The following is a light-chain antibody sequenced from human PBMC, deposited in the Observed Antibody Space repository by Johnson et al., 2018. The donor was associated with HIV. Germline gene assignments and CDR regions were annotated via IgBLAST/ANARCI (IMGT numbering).Light chain of an antibody. CDR3: GTWDSSLSTGV. CDR2: KNN. Sequence: QSVLTQPPSVSAAPGQKVTISCSGSSSNIGNNYVSWYQQLPGTAPKLLIYKNNKRPSGIPERFSGSKSGTSATLGITGLQTGDEADYFCGTWDSSLSTGVFGTGTEVTVL. CDR1: SSNIGNNY. J-gene: IGLJ1*01. V-gene: IGLV1-51*02.